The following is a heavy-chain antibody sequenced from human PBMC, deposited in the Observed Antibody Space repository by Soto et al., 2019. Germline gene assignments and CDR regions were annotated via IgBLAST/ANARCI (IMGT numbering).Heavy chain of an antibody. CDR2: FLASGGNT. V-gene: IGHV1-46*01. Sequence: ASVKVSCKASGYSFFSYYIHWVRQAPGQGLEWMGRFLASGGNTDYAQRFRGRVSMTRDTSSTNTVSLELTSLTSDDTAVYYCARGGATILGVIDFWGQGTRVTVSS. CDR1: GYSFFSYY. D-gene: IGHD3-3*02. CDR3: ARGGATILGVIDF. J-gene: IGHJ4*02.